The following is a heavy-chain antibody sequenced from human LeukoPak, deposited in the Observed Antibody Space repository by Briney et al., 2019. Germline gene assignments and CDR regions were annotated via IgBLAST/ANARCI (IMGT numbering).Heavy chain of an antibody. CDR1: GFTFSNYA. Sequence: PGGSLRLSWAASGFTFSNYAMHWVRQAPGKGLEWVAGISYDAGKTYYADSVRGRLTISRDTSKNTLYLQMSGLRAEDTDVYYCARDSGRSATCFNYWGQGTLVTVSS. CDR3: ARDSGRSATCFNY. CDR2: ISYDAGKT. V-gene: IGHV3-30*04. D-gene: IGHD2-15*01. J-gene: IGHJ4*02.